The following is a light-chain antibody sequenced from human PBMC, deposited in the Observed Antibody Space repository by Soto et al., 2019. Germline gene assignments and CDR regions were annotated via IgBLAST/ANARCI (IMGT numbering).Light chain of an antibody. CDR2: GAS. CDR3: QQYGSSPVLT. Sequence: EIVLTHSPGTLSLSPGERATLSCRASQSVSSSYLAWYQQKPGQAPRLLIYGASSRATGIPDRFSGSGSGTDFTLTISRLEPEDFAVYYCQQYGSSPVLTFGGGTKVDIK. V-gene: IGKV3-20*01. CDR1: QSVSSSY. J-gene: IGKJ4*01.